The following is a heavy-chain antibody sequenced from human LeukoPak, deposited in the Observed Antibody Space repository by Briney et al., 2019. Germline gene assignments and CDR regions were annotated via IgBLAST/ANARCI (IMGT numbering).Heavy chain of an antibody. CDR3: ARARGSYSFDY. Sequence: PGGYLRLSCAASGFTFSDSYMSWIRQAPGKGLECVSYISSSGSPIYCADSVKGRFTISRDNAKNSLYLQVNSLRAEDTAVYYCARARGSYSFDYWGQGTLVAVSS. CDR2: ISSSGSPI. D-gene: IGHD3-10*01. J-gene: IGHJ4*02. V-gene: IGHV3-11*01. CDR1: GFTFSDSY.